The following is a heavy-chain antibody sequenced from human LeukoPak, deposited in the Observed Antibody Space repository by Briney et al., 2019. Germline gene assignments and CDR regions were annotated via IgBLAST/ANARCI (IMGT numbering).Heavy chain of an antibody. D-gene: IGHD3-10*01. J-gene: IGHJ4*02. Sequence: PSKTLSLTCAVSGYSITSSSWWGWIRQPPGKGLEWIGYIYHSGTTYYNPSLQSRVTMSVDTSKNQFSLKLSSVTAVDTAVYYCARKENVYYYFDYWGQGTLVTVSS. CDR2: IYHSGTT. CDR1: GYSITSSSW. V-gene: IGHV4-28*01. CDR3: ARKENVYYYFDY.